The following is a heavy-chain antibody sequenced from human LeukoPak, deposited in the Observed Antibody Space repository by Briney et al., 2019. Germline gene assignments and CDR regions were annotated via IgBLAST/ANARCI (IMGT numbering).Heavy chain of an antibody. J-gene: IGHJ5*02. CDR3: AKDPSPYYYDSRGSWFDP. V-gene: IGHV3-9*01. D-gene: IGHD3-22*01. Sequence: PGRSLRLSCAASGFTFDDYAMHWVRQAPGKGLEWVSGISWNSGSIGYADSVKGRFTISRDNAKNSLYLQMNSLRAEGTALYYCAKDPSPYYYDSRGSWFDPWGQGTLVTVSS. CDR1: GFTFDDYA. CDR2: ISWNSGSI.